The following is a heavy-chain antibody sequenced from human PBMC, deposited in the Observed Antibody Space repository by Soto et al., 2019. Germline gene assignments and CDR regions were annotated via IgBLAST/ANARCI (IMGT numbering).Heavy chain of an antibody. J-gene: IGHJ6*02. CDR3: GRGRAADNPFYYYFSMDV. V-gene: IGHV4-34*01. CDR2: INHSGRS. CDR1: GGSFSGYY. D-gene: IGHD6-25*01. Sequence: SETLSLTCAVYGGSFSGYYWSWIRQPPGQWLEWIGEINHSGRSNYKPPLKSRVTVSVDTSKKQFSLNLSSVTAPDPAVYYCGRGRAADNPFYYYFSMDVWGPGXTVTVFS.